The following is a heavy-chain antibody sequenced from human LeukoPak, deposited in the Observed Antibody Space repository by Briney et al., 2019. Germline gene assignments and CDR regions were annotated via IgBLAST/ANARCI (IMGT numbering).Heavy chain of an antibody. CDR2: IYYNGST. CDR1: GGSTNSYF. J-gene: IGHJ4*02. D-gene: IGHD5-18*01. CDR3: ARDIRGYNYGWFDY. V-gene: IGHV4-59*01. Sequence: PSETLSLTCTVSGGSTNSYFWTWIRQPPGKGLEWVGYIYYNGSTKYNPSLKSRVTISLDTSKNQFSLNLGSVTAADTAVYYCARDIRGYNYGWFDYWGQGTLVTVSS.